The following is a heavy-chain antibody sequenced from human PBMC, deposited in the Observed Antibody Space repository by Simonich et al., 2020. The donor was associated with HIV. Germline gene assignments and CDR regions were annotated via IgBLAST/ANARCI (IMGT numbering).Heavy chain of an antibody. CDR2: ISYDGSNK. V-gene: IGHV3-30*07. J-gene: IGHJ4*02. Sequence: QVQLVESGGGVVQPGRSLRLSCAASGFTFSSYAMHWVRQAPGKGLEWVAVISYDGSNKYYADSVKGRFTSSRDNTKNTLYQQMNSLRAEDTAVYYCASGGSISSVWADDYWGQGTLVTVSS. CDR3: ASGGSISSVWADDY. CDR1: GFTFSSYA. D-gene: IGHD3-16*01.